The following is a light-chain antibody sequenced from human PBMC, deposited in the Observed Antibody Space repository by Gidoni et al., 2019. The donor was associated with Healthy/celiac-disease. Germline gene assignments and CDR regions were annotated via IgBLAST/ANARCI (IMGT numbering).Light chain of an antibody. CDR1: QSISSW. J-gene: IGKJ4*01. CDR2: KAS. V-gene: IGKV1-5*03. Sequence: DIQITHSPSTLSASVGDRVTITCRASQSISSWLAWYQQKPGKAPKLLIYKASSLESGVPSRFSGSGSGTEFTLTISSLQPDDFATYYCQQYNSYSPLTFGGGTKVEIK. CDR3: QQYNSYSPLT.